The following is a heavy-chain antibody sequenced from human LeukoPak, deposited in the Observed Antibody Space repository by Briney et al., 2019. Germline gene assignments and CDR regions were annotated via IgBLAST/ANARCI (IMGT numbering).Heavy chain of an antibody. Sequence: SETLSLTCTVSGGSISSYYWSWIRQPPGKGLEWIGYIYYSGSTNYNPSLKSRVTISVDTSKNQFSLKLSSVTAADTAVYYCAREKWELDYYYMDVWGNGTTVTVSS. CDR3: AREKWELDYYYMDV. CDR1: GGSISSYY. J-gene: IGHJ6*03. CDR2: IYYSGST. V-gene: IGHV4-59*01. D-gene: IGHD1-26*01.